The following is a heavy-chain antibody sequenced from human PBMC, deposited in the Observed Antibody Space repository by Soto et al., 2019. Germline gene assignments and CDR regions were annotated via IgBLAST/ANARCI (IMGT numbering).Heavy chain of an antibody. CDR2: ISVYNGNT. CDR3: ARGVGSGSYYNQYNWFDP. CDR1: GYTFTSYG. Sequence: ASVKVSCKASGYTFTSYGISWVRQAPGQGLEWMGWISVYNGNTKYAQKVQGRVTMTTDTSTSTAYMELRSLRSDDTAVYYCARGVGSGSYYNQYNWFDPWGQGTLVTVSS. J-gene: IGHJ5*02. V-gene: IGHV1-18*01. D-gene: IGHD3-10*01.